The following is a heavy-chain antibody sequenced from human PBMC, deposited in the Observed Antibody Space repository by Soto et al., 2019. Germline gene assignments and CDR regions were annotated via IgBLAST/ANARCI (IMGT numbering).Heavy chain of an antibody. J-gene: IGHJ3*02. Sequence: SQTLSLTCAISGDRVSSNSAAWNWIRQSPSRGLEWLGRTYYRSKWYNDYAVSVKSRITITPDTCKNQFSLQLNSVTPEATALYYCARDTEYSSSSWAHAFEIWGQGAMVTVPS. CDR3: ARDTEYSSSSWAHAFEI. CDR1: GDRVSSNSAA. V-gene: IGHV6-1*01. D-gene: IGHD6-6*01. CDR2: TYYRSKWYN.